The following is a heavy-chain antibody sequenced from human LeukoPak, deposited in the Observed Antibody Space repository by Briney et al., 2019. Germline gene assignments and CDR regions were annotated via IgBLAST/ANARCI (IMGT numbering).Heavy chain of an antibody. Sequence: SETLSLTCAVYGGPFSGYYWSWIRQPPGKGLEWIGEINHSGSTNYNPSLKSRVTISVDTSKNQFSLKLSSVTAADTAVYYCARGAKYYYGSGSYHFDYWGQGTLVTVSS. CDR3: ARGAKYYYGSGSYHFDY. CDR2: INHSGST. V-gene: IGHV4-34*01. J-gene: IGHJ4*02. D-gene: IGHD3-10*01. CDR1: GGPFSGYY.